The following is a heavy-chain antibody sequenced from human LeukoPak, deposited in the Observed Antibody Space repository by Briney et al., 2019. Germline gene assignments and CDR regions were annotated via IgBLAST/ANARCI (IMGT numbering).Heavy chain of an antibody. Sequence: GESLKISCKGSGYSFTSYWIGWVRQMPGKGLEWMGIIYPGDSDTRYSPSFQGQVTISADKSISTAYLQWSSLKASDTAIYYCARHDNGYCSSTSCYTVDWFDPWGQGTLVTVSS. CDR1: GYSFTSYW. J-gene: IGHJ5*02. V-gene: IGHV5-51*01. CDR3: ARHDNGYCSSTSCYTVDWFDP. D-gene: IGHD2-2*02. CDR2: IYPGDSDT.